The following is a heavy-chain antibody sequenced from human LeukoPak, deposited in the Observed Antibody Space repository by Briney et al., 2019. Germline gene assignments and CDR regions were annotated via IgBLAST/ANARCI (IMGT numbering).Heavy chain of an antibody. CDR1: GGSISSSNW. CDR3: ARRGLPEDNWFDP. Sequence: SGTLSLTCAVSGGSISSSNWRSWVRQPPGKGLEWIGEIYHSGSTNYNPSLKSRVTISVDKSKNQFSLKLSSVTAADTAVYYCARRGLPEDNWFDPWGQGTLVTVSS. V-gene: IGHV4-4*02. D-gene: IGHD2-15*01. J-gene: IGHJ5*02. CDR2: IYHSGST.